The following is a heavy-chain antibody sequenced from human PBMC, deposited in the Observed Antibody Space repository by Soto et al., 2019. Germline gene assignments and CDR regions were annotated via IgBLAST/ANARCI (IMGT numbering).Heavy chain of an antibody. V-gene: IGHV1-69*13. CDR2: IIPIFGTA. J-gene: IGHJ6*02. CDR3: ARGPVNYYGSGSYRSHYYYYGMDV. D-gene: IGHD3-10*01. CDR1: GGTFSSYA. Sequence: GASVKVSCKASGGTFSSYAISWVRQAPGQGLEWMGGIIPIFGTANYAQKFQGRVTITADESTSTAYMGLSSLRSEDTAVYYCARGPVNYYGSGSYRSHYYYYGMDVWGQGTTVTVSS.